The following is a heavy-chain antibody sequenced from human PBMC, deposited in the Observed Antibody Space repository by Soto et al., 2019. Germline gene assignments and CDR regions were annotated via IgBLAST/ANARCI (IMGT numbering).Heavy chain of an antibody. CDR3: AGEPLT. V-gene: IGHV4-31*11. J-gene: IGHJ4*02. CDR1: GGSISSGGYS. Sequence: PSETLSLTCAVSGGSISSGGYSWSWIRQPPGKGLEWIGYIYYSGSTYYNTSLKSRVTISVDTSKNQFSLNLSSVTAADTAVYYCAGEPLTWGQGTLVTVSS. CDR2: IYYSGST.